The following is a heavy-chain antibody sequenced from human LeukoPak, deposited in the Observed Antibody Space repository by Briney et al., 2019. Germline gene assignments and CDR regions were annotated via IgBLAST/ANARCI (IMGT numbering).Heavy chain of an antibody. CDR1: GYTFTAYY. Sequence: GASVKVSFKASGYTFTAYYMHWVRQAPGRGLEWMGWINPNSGGTNYAQKFQGRVTMTRDTSISTAYMELSSLRSDDTAVYYCARSIATAGTDYWGQGTLVTVSS. D-gene: IGHD6-13*01. CDR3: ARSIATAGTDY. CDR2: INPNSGGT. V-gene: IGHV1-2*02. J-gene: IGHJ4*02.